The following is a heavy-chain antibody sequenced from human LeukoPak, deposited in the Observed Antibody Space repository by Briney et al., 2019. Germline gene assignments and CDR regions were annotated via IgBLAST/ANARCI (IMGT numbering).Heavy chain of an antibody. D-gene: IGHD3-16*01. J-gene: IGHJ4*02. CDR1: GFTVTNNY. Sequence: GGSLRLSCAVSGFTVTNNYMSWVRQAPGKGLEWVSAINSGGSTNYADSVKGRFTISRDNSKNTLLLQMNSLRAEDTAIYYCARVETKITRWGLDYWGQGTLVTVSS. V-gene: IGHV3-66*01. CDR2: INSGGST. CDR3: ARVETKITRWGLDY.